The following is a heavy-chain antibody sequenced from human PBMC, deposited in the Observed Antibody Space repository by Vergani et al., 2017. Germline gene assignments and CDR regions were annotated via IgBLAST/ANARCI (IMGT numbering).Heavy chain of an antibody. CDR2: IHTSGST. CDR1: GGSINSHNYY. V-gene: IGHV4-61*02. J-gene: IGHJ3*01. CDR3: ARNRAIELAGRMHYYYAIDV. D-gene: IGHD3-16*01. Sequence: QVQLQESGPGLVKPSQTLSLTCTVSGGSINSHNYYWSWIRQPAGKGLEWIGRIHTSGSTNYNPSLKSRVTMSEDTSKNQFSLNLGSVTAADTAVYYCARNRAIELAGRMHYYYAIDVWGQGTMVTVSS.